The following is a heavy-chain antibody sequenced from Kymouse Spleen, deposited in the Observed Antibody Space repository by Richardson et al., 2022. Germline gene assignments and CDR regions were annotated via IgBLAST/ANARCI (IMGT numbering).Heavy chain of an antibody. J-gene: IGHJ5*02. D-gene: IGHD3-10*01. CDR1: GGSISSSSYY. V-gene: IGHV4-39*01. CDR3: ARGLLWFGELLWFDP. Sequence: QLQLQESGPGLVKPSETLSLTCTVSGGSISSSSYYWGWIRQPPGKGLEWIGSIYYSGSTYYNPSLKSRVTISVDTSKNQFSLKLSSVTAADTAVYYCARGLLWFGELLWFDPWGQGTLVTVSS. CDR2: IYYSGST.